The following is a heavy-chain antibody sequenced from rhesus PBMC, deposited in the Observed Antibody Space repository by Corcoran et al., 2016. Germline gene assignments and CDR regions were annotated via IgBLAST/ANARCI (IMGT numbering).Heavy chain of an antibody. J-gene: IGHJ4*01. CDR2: IYGSGSST. Sequence: QLQLQESGPGLVKPSETLSVTCAVSGGSISSSYWSWIRHAPGKGLEWIVYIYGSGSSTNYNPSLKSRVTISKDASTNQFSLALSSVTAADTAVYYCAKYGGGSWTPVFDYWGQGVLVTVSS. CDR3: AKYGGGSWTPVFDY. D-gene: IGHD6-25*01. V-gene: IGHV4-169*01. CDR1: GGSISSSY.